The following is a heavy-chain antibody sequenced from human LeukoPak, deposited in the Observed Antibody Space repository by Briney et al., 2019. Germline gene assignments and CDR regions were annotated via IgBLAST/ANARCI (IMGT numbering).Heavy chain of an antibody. Sequence: SETLSLTCTVSGGSISSYYWSWIRQPAGKGLEWIGRIYSSGSTNYNLSLKSRVTMSVDTSKNQFSLKLSSVTAADTAVYYCARGQYHLLYWYFDLWGRGTLVTVSS. D-gene: IGHD2-2*01. J-gene: IGHJ2*01. CDR2: IYSSGST. V-gene: IGHV4-4*07. CDR1: GGSISSYY. CDR3: ARGQYHLLYWYFDL.